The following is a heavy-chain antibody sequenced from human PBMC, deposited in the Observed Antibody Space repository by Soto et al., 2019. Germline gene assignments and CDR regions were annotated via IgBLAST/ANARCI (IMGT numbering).Heavy chain of an antibody. V-gene: IGHV3-15*01. CDR1: GFTFSNAW. J-gene: IGHJ3*02. CDR3: TAEGELAYCGGDCSDAFDI. D-gene: IGHD2-21*02. Sequence: GGSLRLSCAASGFTFSNAWMSWVRQAPGKGLEWVGRIKSKTDGGTTDYAAPVKGRFTISRDDSKNTLYLQMNSLKTEDTAVYYCTAEGELAYCGGDCSDAFDIWGQGTMVTVSS. CDR2: IKSKTDGGTT.